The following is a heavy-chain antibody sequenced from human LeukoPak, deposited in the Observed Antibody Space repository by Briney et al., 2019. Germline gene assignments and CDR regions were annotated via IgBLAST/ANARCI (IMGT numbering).Heavy chain of an antibody. CDR2: ISSSGSTI. D-gene: IGHD1-26*01. CDR3: ARERIVGEVNSAPGHYFDY. V-gene: IGHV3-11*01. Sequence: GGSLGLSCAASGFTFSDYYMSWIRQAPGKGLEWVSYISSSGSTIYYADSVKGRFTISRDNAKNSLYLQMNSLRAEDTAVYYCARERIVGEVNSAPGHYFDYWGQGTLVTVSS. J-gene: IGHJ4*02. CDR1: GFTFSDYY.